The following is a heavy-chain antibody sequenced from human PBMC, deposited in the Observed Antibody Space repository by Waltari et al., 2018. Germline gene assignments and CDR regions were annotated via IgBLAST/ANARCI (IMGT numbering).Heavy chain of an antibody. CDR2: IYYSGST. CDR3: ARDRAKVYCGGDCGFDY. D-gene: IGHD2-21*01. Sequence: QLQLQESGPGLVKPSETLSLTCTVSGGSISSSSYYWGWIHQPPGKGLEWIGSIYYSGSTYYNLSLKSRVTISVDTSKNQFSLKLSSVTAADTAVYYCARDRAKVYCGGDCGFDYWGQGTLVTVSS. J-gene: IGHJ4*02. CDR1: GGSISSSSYY. V-gene: IGHV4-39*07.